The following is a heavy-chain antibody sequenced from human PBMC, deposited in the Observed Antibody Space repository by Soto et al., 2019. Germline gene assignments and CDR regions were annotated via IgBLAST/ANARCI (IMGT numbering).Heavy chain of an antibody. CDR3: AKDRNSGWPPVLVDY. V-gene: IGHV3-23*01. CDR2: ITGNGGYT. Sequence: GGSLRLSCEVSGFTFSNYAMAWVRQAPGKGLEYVSSITGNGGYTYYALSVKGRFTISRDNSKNTLYLQMNSLRAEDTAVYYCAKDRNSGWPPVLVDYWGQGTLVTVSS. D-gene: IGHD6-19*01. CDR1: GFTFSNYA. J-gene: IGHJ4*02.